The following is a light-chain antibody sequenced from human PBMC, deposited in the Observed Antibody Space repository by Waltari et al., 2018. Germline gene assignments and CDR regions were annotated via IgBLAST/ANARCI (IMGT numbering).Light chain of an antibody. CDR3: QNYVRFPAT. Sequence: EIVLTPSPATLSLSPGERSTLSSRARQSVRGSFAWYQQNAGEAPRLLIYGAHSRATGIPDRFRGRGSGTDFSLNSSRLASEDFAVYYCQNYVRFPATFGQGTKVEI. CDR2: GAH. V-gene: IGKV3-20*01. J-gene: IGKJ1*01. CDR1: QSVRGS.